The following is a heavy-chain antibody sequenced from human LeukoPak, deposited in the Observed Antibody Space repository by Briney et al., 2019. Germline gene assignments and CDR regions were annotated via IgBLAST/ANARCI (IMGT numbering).Heavy chain of an antibody. J-gene: IGHJ5*02. V-gene: IGHV4-39*01. CDR3: ARLYCSSTSCPNWFDP. CDR2: IYYSGST. Sequence: SETLSLTCTVSGGSISSSSYYWGWIRQPPGKGLEWIGSIYYSGSTYYNPSLKSRVTISVDTSKNQFSLKLSSVTAADTAVYYCARLYCSSTSCPNWFDPWGQGTLVTVSS. CDR1: GGSISSSSYY. D-gene: IGHD2-2*01.